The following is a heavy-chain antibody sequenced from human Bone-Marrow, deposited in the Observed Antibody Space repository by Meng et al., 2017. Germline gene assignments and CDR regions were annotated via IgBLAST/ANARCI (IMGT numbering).Heavy chain of an antibody. D-gene: IGHD6-25*01. CDR2: INPKSGDT. V-gene: IGHV1-2*06. J-gene: IGHJ4*02. Sequence: ASAMVSCKASGGTFSSYATSWLRQAPGQGPEWMGRINPKSGDTHYAQKFQARVTMTGDTSISTAYMELSGLRSDDTAMYYCARDEDISAAGKLFGDYWGQGTLVTVSS. CDR1: GGTFSSYA. CDR3: ARDEDISAAGKLFGDY.